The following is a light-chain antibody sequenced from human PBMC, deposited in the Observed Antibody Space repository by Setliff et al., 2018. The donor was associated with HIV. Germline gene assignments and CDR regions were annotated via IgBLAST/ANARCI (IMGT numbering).Light chain of an antibody. V-gene: IGLV2-8*01. CDR3: SSYAGSSYV. CDR2: EVS. Sequence: QSALPQSPSASGSPGQSVTISCTGTSSDVGGYNYVSWHQQHPGKAPKVIIYEVSKRPSGVPDRFSGSKSGNTASLTVSGLQAEDEADYYCSSYAGSSYVFGSGTKV. CDR1: SSDVGGYNY. J-gene: IGLJ1*01.